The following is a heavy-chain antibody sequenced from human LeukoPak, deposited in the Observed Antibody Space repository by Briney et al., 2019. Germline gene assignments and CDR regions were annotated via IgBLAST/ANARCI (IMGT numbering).Heavy chain of an antibody. D-gene: IGHD2-15*01. J-gene: IGHJ4*02. V-gene: IGHV4-31*03. Sequence: SEALSLTCTVSGGSISSGAYYWTWIRQHPGNGLEWIGYIYYSGNTYYNPSLKSRVTISVDTSKNQFSLKLSSVTAADTAVYYCARVSGGGNYLDYWGQGTLVTVSS. CDR1: GGSISSGAYY. CDR3: ARVSGGGNYLDY. CDR2: IYYSGNT.